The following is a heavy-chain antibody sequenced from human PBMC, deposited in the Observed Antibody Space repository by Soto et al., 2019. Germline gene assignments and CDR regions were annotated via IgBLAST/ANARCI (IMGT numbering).Heavy chain of an antibody. J-gene: IGHJ6*02. CDR1: GFTFSSYS. CDR3: AREGHYYYYYGMDV. CDR2: ISSSSSTI. V-gene: IGHV3-48*02. Sequence: EVQLVESGGGLVQPGGSLRLSCAASGFTFSSYSMNWVRQAPGKGLEWVSYISSSSSTIYYADSVKGRFTISRDNAKNSLYLQMNSLRDEDTAVYYCAREGHYYYYYGMDVWGQGTTVTVSS.